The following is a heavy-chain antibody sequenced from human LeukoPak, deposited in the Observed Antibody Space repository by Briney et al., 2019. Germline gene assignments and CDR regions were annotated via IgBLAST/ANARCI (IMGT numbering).Heavy chain of an antibody. CDR1: GFTFSSYA. Sequence: GGSLRLSCAASGFTFSSYAMSWVRQAPGKGLEWVSAIIGSGGSTYYADSVKGRFTISRDNSKNTLYLQMNSLRAEDTAVYYCAKYDYYDSSGYYYRYYFDYWGQGTLVTVSS. D-gene: IGHD3-22*01. CDR3: AKYDYYDSSGYYYRYYFDY. V-gene: IGHV3-23*01. CDR2: IIGSGGST. J-gene: IGHJ4*02.